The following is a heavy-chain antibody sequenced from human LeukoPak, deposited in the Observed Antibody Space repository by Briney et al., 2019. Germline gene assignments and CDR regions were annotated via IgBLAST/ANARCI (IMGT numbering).Heavy chain of an antibody. CDR2: IYYSGST. CDR1: GGSTSSYY. V-gene: IGHV4-59*01. D-gene: IGHD3-10*01. CDR3: ARGIGTAYGWYFDY. J-gene: IGHJ4*02. Sequence: SETLSLTCTVSGGSTSSYYWSWIRQPPGKGLEWIGYIYYSGSTNYNPSLKSRVTISVDTSKNQFSLKLSSVTAADTAVYYCARGIGTAYGWYFDYWGQGTLVTVSS.